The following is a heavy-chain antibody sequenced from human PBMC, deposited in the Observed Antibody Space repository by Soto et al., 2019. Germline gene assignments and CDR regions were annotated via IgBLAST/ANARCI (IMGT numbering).Heavy chain of an antibody. CDR1: GFTFDIYA. CDR2: ISGSGDST. Sequence: EVQLLETGGDSVQSGGSLRLSCAVSGFTFDIYAMSWVRQAPGKGLEWVSGISGSGDSTYYADSVRCRFTISKDSSKSTLYLQMNSLRAEDTAVYYCAKDSYYGSGFNLLFSNFDYWGQGTLVAVSS. J-gene: IGHJ4*02. CDR3: AKDSYYGSGFNLLFSNFDY. V-gene: IGHV3-23*01. D-gene: IGHD3-10*01.